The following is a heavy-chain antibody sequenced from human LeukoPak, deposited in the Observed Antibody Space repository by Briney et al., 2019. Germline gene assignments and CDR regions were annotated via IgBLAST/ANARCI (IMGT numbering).Heavy chain of an antibody. D-gene: IGHD4-17*01. Sequence: GGSLRLSCAASGFTFSSYGMHWVRQAPGKGLEWVAVISYDGSNKYYADSVKGRFTISRDNSKNTLYLQMNSLRAEDTAVYYCAKDSDYGEIDYWGQGTLVTVSS. J-gene: IGHJ4*02. CDR1: GFTFSSYG. V-gene: IGHV3-30*18. CDR2: ISYDGSNK. CDR3: AKDSDYGEIDY.